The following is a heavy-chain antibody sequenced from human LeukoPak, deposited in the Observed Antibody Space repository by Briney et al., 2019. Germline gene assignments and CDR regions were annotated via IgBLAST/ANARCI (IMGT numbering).Heavy chain of an antibody. V-gene: IGHV3-30*02. D-gene: IGHD3-10*02. CDR1: GFTFSSYG. J-gene: IGHJ6*04. Sequence: GGSLTLSCAASGFTFSSYGRHWVRQAPGKGLDWVAFIRYDGRNKYYAGSVKGRFTISRDNSKNTLYLQMNSLRAEDTAVYYCAELGITMIGGVWGKGPTVTISS. CDR2: IRYDGRNK. CDR3: AELGITMIGGV.